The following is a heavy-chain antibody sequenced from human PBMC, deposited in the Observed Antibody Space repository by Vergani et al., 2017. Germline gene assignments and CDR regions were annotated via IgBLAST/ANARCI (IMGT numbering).Heavy chain of an antibody. J-gene: IGHJ5*02. D-gene: IGHD6-13*01. Sequence: EVQLVESGGVVVQPGGSLRLSCAASGFTFDDYTMHWVRQAPGKGLEWVSLISWVGGSTYYADSVKGRFTISRDNSKNSLYLQMNSLRTEDTALYYCAKGGGSSWAFDPWGQGTLVTVSS. CDR1: GFTFDDYT. CDR2: ISWVGGST. V-gene: IGHV3-43*01. CDR3: AKGGGSSWAFDP.